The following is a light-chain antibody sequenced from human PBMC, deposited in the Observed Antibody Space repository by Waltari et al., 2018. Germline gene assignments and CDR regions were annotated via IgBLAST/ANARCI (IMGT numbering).Light chain of an antibody. CDR3: QERSNWPGGA. V-gene: IGKV3-11*01. J-gene: IGKJ4*01. CDR1: QSVRTY. CDR2: DAS. Sequence: EIVLTQSPATLSLSPGERATLSCRASQSVRTYLAWYPHRPGQAPRLLIYDASNRATDIPARFSGSGSGTDFTLTISSLQPEDFAVYYCQERSNWPGGAFGGGTKVEI.